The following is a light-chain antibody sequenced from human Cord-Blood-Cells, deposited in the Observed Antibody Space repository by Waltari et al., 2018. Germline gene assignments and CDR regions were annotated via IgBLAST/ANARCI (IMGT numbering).Light chain of an antibody. Sequence: QSVLTQPPSASGTPGQRVTLACSGSSSNIGSNYVYWHQQLPGTAPQLLIYRNNQRPSGGPDRFSGSQSGTSACLAVSGLRSAVEGDYYCAAWDDSLSGWVFRGGSKLTVL. J-gene: IGLJ3*02. CDR1: SSNIGSNY. V-gene: IGLV1-47*01. CDR2: RNN. CDR3: AAWDDSLSGWV.